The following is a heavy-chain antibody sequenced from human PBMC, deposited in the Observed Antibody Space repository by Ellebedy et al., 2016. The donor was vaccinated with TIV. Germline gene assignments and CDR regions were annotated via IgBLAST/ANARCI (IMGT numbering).Heavy chain of an antibody. CDR3: ARGLLMVYAIRGGIDY. D-gene: IGHD2-8*01. V-gene: IGHV3-33*01. CDR2: IWYDGSNK. CDR1: GFTFSSYG. J-gene: IGHJ4*02. Sequence: GESLKISCAASGFTFSSYGMHWVRQAPGKGLEWVAVIWYDGSNKYYADSVKGRFTISRDNSKNPLYLQMNSLRAEDTAVYYCARGLLMVYAIRGGIDYWGQGTLVTVSS.